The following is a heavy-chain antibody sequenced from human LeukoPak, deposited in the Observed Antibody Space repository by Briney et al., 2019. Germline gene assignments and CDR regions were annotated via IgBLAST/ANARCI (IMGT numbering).Heavy chain of an antibody. CDR3: ARRAEWLVYSFDY. Sequence: SETLSLTCTVSGGSISSYYWGWIRRPPGKGLEWIGSIYYSGSTYYNPSLKSRVTISVDTSKNQFSLKLSSVTAADTAVYYCARRAEWLVYSFDYWGQGTLVTVSS. CDR1: GGSISSYY. CDR2: IYYSGST. D-gene: IGHD6-19*01. J-gene: IGHJ4*02. V-gene: IGHV4-39*01.